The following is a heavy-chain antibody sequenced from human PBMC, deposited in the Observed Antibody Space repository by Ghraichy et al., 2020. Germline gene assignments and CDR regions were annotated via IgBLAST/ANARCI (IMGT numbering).Heavy chain of an antibody. V-gene: IGHV4-39*01. Sequence: SETLSLTCSVSGGSMSSYSDYWGWLRQPPGKGLEWIGSIYNSVSTHYNPSLRSRVTVSIDTSKDQFSLRLTSVTAADTAVYYCARNKTGSFSGWFVPWGQGSLGIVAS. D-gene: IGHD1/OR15-1a*01. CDR1: GGSMSSYSDY. J-gene: IGHJ5*02. CDR3: ARNKTGSFSGWFVP. CDR2: IYNSVST.